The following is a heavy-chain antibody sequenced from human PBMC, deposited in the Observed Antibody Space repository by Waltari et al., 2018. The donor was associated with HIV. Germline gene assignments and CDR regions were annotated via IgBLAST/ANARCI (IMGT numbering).Heavy chain of an antibody. V-gene: IGHV1-18*01. CDR1: GYTFTSYG. Sequence: VQSEREMKPPGASVKVSCKPPGYTFTSYGISWRRLAPGQGFECVGWISAYNGNTNYAQKFRGRVTLTTDTSTSTAYMELRGLRHEDTAIYYCARDKGASDTYKAEYFQHWGRGTLVSVSA. D-gene: IGHD1-20*01. CDR3: ARDKGASDTYKAEYFQH. J-gene: IGHJ1*01. CDR2: ISAYNGNT.